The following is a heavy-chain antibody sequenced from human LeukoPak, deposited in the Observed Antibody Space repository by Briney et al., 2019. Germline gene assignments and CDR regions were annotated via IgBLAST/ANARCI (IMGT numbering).Heavy chain of an antibody. CDR3: AKDKVAEYYFDY. V-gene: IGHV3-23*01. J-gene: IGHJ4*02. D-gene: IGHD2-15*01. CDR1: GFTFSSHA. CDR2: ISGSGGST. Sequence: GGSLRLSCAASGFTFSSHAMSWVRQAPGKGLEWVSAISGSGGSTYYADSVKGRFTISRDNSKNTLYLQMKSLRAEDTAVYYCAKDKVAEYYFDYWGQGTLVTVSS.